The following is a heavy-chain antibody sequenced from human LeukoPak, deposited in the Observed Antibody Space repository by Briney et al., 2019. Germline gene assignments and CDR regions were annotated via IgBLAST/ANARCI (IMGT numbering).Heavy chain of an antibody. Sequence: GGPLRLSCAASGFTFSGYAMSWVRQAPGKGLEWVSAISGSGGSTYYADSVKGRFTISRDNSKNTLYLQMNSLRAEDTAVYYCAKPGRSSSWYFDYWGQGTLVTVSS. J-gene: IGHJ4*02. CDR1: GFTFSGYA. CDR3: AKPGRSSSWYFDY. D-gene: IGHD6-13*01. CDR2: ISGSGGST. V-gene: IGHV3-23*01.